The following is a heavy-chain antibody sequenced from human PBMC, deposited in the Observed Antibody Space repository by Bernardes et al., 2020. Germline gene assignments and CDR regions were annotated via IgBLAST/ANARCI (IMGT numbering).Heavy chain of an antibody. Sequence: SETLSLTRTVSGGSISSSSYYWGWIRQPPGKGLEWIGSIYYSGSTYYNPSLKSRVTISVDTSKNQFSLKLSSVTAADTAVYYCAREYCSGGSCSYYYYGMDVWGKGTTVTVSS. V-gene: IGHV4-39*02. CDR2: IYYSGST. J-gene: IGHJ6*04. CDR3: AREYCSGGSCSYYYYGMDV. D-gene: IGHD2-15*01. CDR1: GGSISSSSYY.